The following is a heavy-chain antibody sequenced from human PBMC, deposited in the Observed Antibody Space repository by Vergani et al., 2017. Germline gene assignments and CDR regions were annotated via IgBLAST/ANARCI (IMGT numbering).Heavy chain of an antibody. V-gene: IGHV1-2*06. CDR3: ARDRWVLRFLGMEMDV. Sequence: QVQLVQSGAEVKKPGASVKVSCKASGYTFTGYYMHWVRQAPGQGLEWMGRINPNSGGTNYAQKFQGRVTMTRDTSISTAYMELSRLRSDDTAVYYCARDRWVLRFLGMEMDVWGKGTTVTVSS. J-gene: IGHJ6*04. CDR1: GYTFTGYY. D-gene: IGHD3-3*01. CDR2: INPNSGGT.